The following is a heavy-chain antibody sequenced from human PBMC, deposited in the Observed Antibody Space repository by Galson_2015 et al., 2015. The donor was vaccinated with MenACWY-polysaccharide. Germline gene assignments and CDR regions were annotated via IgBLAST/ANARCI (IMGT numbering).Heavy chain of an antibody. CDR2: ISYDGSNK. CDR3: ARAYCDRTPCYGMDV. CDR1: GFTFSSYA. J-gene: IGHJ6*02. V-gene: IGHV3-30-3*01. D-gene: IGHD2/OR15-2a*01. Sequence: SLRLSCAASGFTFSSYAIHWVRQAPSKGLEWVAVISYDGSNKYYADSLKGRFTISRDNSKNMLYLQMNSLRAEDTAVYYCARAYCDRTPCYGMDVWGQGTTVTVSS.